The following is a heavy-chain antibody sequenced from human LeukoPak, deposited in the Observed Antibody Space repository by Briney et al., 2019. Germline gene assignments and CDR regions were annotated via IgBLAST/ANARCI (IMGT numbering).Heavy chain of an antibody. CDR2: IVVGSGNT. CDR3: AAPYCSSTSCYRDAFDI. V-gene: IGHV1-58*01. CDR1: GFTFTSSA. J-gene: IGHJ3*02. D-gene: IGHD2-2*01. Sequence: GTSVKVSCKASGFTFTSSAVQWVRQAGGQRLEWIGWIVVGSGNTNYAQKFQERVTITRDMSTSTAYMELSSLRSEDTAVYYCAAPYCSSTSCYRDAFDIWGQGTMVTVSS.